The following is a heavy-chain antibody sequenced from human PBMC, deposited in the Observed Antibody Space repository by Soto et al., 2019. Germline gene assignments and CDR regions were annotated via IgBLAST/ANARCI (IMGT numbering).Heavy chain of an antibody. CDR1: GGTFSSYA. V-gene: IGHV1-69*06. J-gene: IGHJ2*01. CDR3: ARSDVVVVAATTLWYFDL. Sequence: QVQLVQSGAEVKKPGSSVKVSCKASGGTFSSYAISWVRQAPGQGLEWMGGIIPIFGTANYAQKFQGRVTITADKSTSTAYMELSSLRSEDTAVYYCARSDVVVVAATTLWYFDLWGRGTLVTVSS. D-gene: IGHD2-15*01. CDR2: IIPIFGTA.